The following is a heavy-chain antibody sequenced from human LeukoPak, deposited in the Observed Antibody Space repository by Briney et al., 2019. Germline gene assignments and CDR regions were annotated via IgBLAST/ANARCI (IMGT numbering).Heavy chain of an antibody. V-gene: IGHV4-59*01. CDR1: GGSISSYY. CDR3: AGSIAAAGTPYDY. D-gene: IGHD6-13*01. J-gene: IGHJ4*02. CDR2: IYYSGST. Sequence: SETLSLTCTVSGGSISSYYWSWIRQPPGKGLEWIGYIYYSGSTNYNPSLKSRVTISVDTSKNQFSLKLSSVTAADTAVYYCAGSIAAAGTPYDYWGQGTLVTVSS.